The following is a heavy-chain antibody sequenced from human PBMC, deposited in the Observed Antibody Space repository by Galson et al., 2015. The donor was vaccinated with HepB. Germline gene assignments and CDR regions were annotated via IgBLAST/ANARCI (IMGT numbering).Heavy chain of an antibody. V-gene: IGHV3-30*02. CDR1: GFTFSSHG. CDR2: VRYDGSNK. J-gene: IGHJ4*02. Sequence: SLRLSCAASGFTFSSHGMHWVRQAPGKGLEWLAFVRYDGSNKYYADSVKGRFTISRDDPKNTLFLQLNSLRDEDTAVYYCARRGLTSSWTQFDYWGQGTLVTVSS. CDR3: ARRGLTSSWTQFDY. D-gene: IGHD6-13*01.